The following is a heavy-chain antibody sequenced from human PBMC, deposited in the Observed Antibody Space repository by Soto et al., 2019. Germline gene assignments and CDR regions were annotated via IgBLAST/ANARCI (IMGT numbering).Heavy chain of an antibody. CDR1: GGSISVSY. J-gene: IGHJ4*02. CDR2: VYYTGST. V-gene: IGHV4-59*01. CDR3: ARSVAVPGAHIDY. D-gene: IGHD6-19*01. Sequence: SETLSLTCSFSGGSISVSYWSWILQSPGKGLEWLGYVYYTGSTNYSPSLRSRVSISVDTSKNEFSLRLSSVTAADTAVYFCARSVAVPGAHIDYWGQGTQVTVSS.